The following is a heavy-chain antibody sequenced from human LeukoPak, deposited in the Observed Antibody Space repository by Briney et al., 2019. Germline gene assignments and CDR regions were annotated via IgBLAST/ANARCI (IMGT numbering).Heavy chain of an antibody. V-gene: IGHV1-18*01. CDR3: ARGDRGGWYYDSSGYFNYFDY. CDR1: GYTFTSYG. CDR2: ISAYNGNT. J-gene: IGHJ4*02. Sequence: GASVQVSCKASGYTFTSYGISWVRQAPGQGLEWMGWISAYNGNTNYAQKLQGRVTMTTDTSTSTAYMELRSLRSDDTAVYYCARGDRGGWYYDSSGYFNYFDYWGQGTLVTVSS. D-gene: IGHD3-22*01.